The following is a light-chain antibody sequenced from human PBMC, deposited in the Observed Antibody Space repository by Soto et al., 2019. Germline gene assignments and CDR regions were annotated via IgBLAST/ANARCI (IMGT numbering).Light chain of an antibody. CDR3: QPYYTYYP. V-gene: IGKV1-5*01. J-gene: IGKJ2*01. Sequence: DVRVYKSPSILSAYNSDRVTITCRASQSISSSLAWYQQKPGKAPKFLIYDAYTLESGVPSRFSGSGSGTEFTLTISSLQPDDFATYYCQPYYTYYPVGQ. CDR2: DAY. CDR1: QSISSS.